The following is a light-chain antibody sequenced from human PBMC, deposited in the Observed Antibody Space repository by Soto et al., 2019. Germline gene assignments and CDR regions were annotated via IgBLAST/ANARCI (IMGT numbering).Light chain of an antibody. CDR1: QSVSSDY. CDR3: QQYGSSPYT. Sequence: EIVLTQSPGTLSLSPGERATLSCRASQSVSSDYLAWYQQSPGQAPRLLLYGASNRATGIPDRFSGSGSGTDFNLTISRLEPEDFAVFSCQQYGSSPYTFGQGTKLEIK. J-gene: IGKJ2*01. V-gene: IGKV3-20*01. CDR2: GAS.